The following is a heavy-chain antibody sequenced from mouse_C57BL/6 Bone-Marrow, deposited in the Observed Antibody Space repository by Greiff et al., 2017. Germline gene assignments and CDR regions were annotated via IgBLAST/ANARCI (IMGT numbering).Heavy chain of an antibody. Sequence: QVQLQQSGPELVKPGASVKISCKASGYAFSSSWMNWVKQRPGKGLEWIGRIYPGDGDTNYNGKFKGKATLTADKSSSTAYMQRSSLTSEDSAVYFCARVGLDYWGQGTTLTVSS. CDR1: GYAFSSSW. D-gene: IGHD4-1*01. J-gene: IGHJ2*01. CDR3: ARVGLDY. V-gene: IGHV1-82*01. CDR2: IYPGDGDT.